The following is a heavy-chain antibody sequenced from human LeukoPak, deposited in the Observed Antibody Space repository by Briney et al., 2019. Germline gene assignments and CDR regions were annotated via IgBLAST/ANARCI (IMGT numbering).Heavy chain of an antibody. CDR1: GGSISSYY. J-gene: IGHJ6*02. V-gene: IGHV4-59*12. D-gene: IGHD2-2*02. CDR2: IYYSGST. Sequence: PSETLSLTCTVSGGSISSYYWSWIRQPPGKGLEWIGYIYYSGSTYYNPSLKSRVTISVDTSKNQFSLKLSSVTAADTAVYYCARDQCSSTSCYTEGYGMDVWGQGTTVTVSS. CDR3: ARDQCSSTSCYTEGYGMDV.